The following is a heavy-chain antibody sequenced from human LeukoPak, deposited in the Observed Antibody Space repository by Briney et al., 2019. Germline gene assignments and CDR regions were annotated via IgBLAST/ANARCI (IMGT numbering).Heavy chain of an antibody. CDR3: AREERGGKWFDP. Sequence: ASVKVSCKASGYTFTGFYLHWVRRAPGQGLEWMGCIDPKSSGTNYAQKFQGRVAITRDKSISTAYMELRRLRSDDTAVYYCAREERGGKWFDPWGQGTLVTVSS. J-gene: IGHJ5*02. D-gene: IGHD3-16*01. CDR2: IDPKSSGT. V-gene: IGHV1-2*02. CDR1: GYTFTGFY.